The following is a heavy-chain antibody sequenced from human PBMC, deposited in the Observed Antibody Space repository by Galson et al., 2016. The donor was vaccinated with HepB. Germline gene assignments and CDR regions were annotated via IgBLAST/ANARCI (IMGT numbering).Heavy chain of an antibody. D-gene: IGHD6-19*01. V-gene: IGHV5-51*01. Sequence: QSGAEVKKPGESLKISCKGSGYSFTNHWIGWVRQMPGKGLEWMGMIHPDDSDTKYSPSFQDQVTMSADKSIGTAYLQWSSLQASDTAMYYCGRFSGSGWGSFDYWGQGTLVTVSS. CDR1: GYSFTNHW. CDR2: IHPDDSDT. CDR3: GRFSGSGWGSFDY. J-gene: IGHJ4*02.